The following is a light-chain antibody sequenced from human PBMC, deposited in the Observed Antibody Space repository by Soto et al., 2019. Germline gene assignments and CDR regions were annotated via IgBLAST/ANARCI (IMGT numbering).Light chain of an antibody. J-gene: IGKJ1*01. V-gene: IGKV1-5*01. CDR1: QSISSW. CDR3: QQYNSYSGT. CDR2: DAS. Sequence: DTQMTQSPSTLSASVGDRVTITCRASQSISSWLAWYQQKPGKAPKLLIYDASSLESGVPSRFSGSGSGIEFTLTISSLQPDDFATYYCQQYNSYSGTFGQGTKVDIK.